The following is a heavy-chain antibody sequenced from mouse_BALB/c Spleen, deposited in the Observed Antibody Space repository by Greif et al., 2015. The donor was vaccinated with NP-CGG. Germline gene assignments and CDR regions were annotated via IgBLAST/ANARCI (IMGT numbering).Heavy chain of an antibody. Sequence: EVQLQQSGGGLVQPGGSLKLSCAASGFTFSSYGMSWVRQTPDKRLELVATINSNGGSTYYPDSVKGRFTISRDNAKNTLYLQMSSLKSEDTATYYCAREAYYSWFAYWGQGTLVTVSA. J-gene: IGHJ3*01. V-gene: IGHV5-6-3*01. CDR2: INSNGGST. D-gene: IGHD2-10*01. CDR1: GFTFSSYG. CDR3: AREAYYSWFAY.